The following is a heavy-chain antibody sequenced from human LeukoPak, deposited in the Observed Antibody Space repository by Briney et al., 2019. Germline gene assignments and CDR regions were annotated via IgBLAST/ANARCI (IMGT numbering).Heavy chain of an antibody. CDR1: GGSISSYY. CDR2: LYYSGST. J-gene: IGHJ3*02. V-gene: IGHV4-59*01. Sequence: SETLSLTCSVSGGSISSYYWSWIRQPPGKGLEWIGYLYYSGSTNSNPSLKSRVTMPVDTSKNQFSLKLRSVTAADTAVYYCARGGSGISNAFDIWGQGTMVTVSS. CDR3: ARGGSGISNAFDI. D-gene: IGHD3-10*01.